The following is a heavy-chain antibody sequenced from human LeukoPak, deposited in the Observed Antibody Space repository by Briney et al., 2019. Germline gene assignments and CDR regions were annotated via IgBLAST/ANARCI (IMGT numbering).Heavy chain of an antibody. CDR3: ARLLAGCPGGRCRAHFDY. Sequence: SETLSLTCSVSGDSINSNYWSWIRQPPGKGLEWIGYIYYGGSTNYNPSLKSRVSVSVDTSKNQFSLNLSSVTAADTAVYHCARLLAGCPGGRCRAHFDYWGQGTLVTVSS. CDR1: GDSINSNY. V-gene: IGHV4-59*01. J-gene: IGHJ4*02. D-gene: IGHD2-15*01. CDR2: IYYGGST.